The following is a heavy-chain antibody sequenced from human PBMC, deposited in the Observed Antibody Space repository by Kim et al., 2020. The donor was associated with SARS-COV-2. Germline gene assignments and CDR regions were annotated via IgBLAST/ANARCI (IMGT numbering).Heavy chain of an antibody. D-gene: IGHD2-15*01. J-gene: IGHJ3*02. V-gene: IGHV4-59*01. CDR3: ARLAEVAVAFDI. Sequence: NYNPSLKSRVTISVDTSKNQFSLKLSSVTAADTAVYYCARLAEVAVAFDIWGQGTMVTVSS.